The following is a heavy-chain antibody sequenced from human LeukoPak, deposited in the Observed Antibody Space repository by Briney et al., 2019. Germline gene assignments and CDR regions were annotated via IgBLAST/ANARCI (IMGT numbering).Heavy chain of an antibody. V-gene: IGHV1-2*06. CDR1: GGTFSSYA. CDR3: ALDYYDFWSGYYPFDY. CDR2: INPNSGGT. D-gene: IGHD3-3*01. Sequence: ASVKVSCKASGGTFSSYAISWVRQAPGQGLEWMGRINPNSGGTNYAQKFQGRVTMTRDTSISTAYMELSRLRSDDTAVYYCALDYYDFWSGYYPFDYWGQGTLVTVSS. J-gene: IGHJ4*02.